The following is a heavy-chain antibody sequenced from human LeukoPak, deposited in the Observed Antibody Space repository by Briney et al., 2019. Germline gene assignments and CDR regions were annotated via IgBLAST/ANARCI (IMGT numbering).Heavy chain of an antibody. CDR3: ARASFRRGYCSGGSCLWAFDI. V-gene: IGHV4-34*01. Sequence: KPSETLSLTWAVYGGAFSGYYWSWDRQPPGKGVEWVGEIKHSGRTNYNPSLKSRVTISVDTSKNQFSLKLSSVTAADTAVYYCARASFRRGYCSGGSCLWAFDIWGQGTMVTVSS. CDR1: GGAFSGYY. J-gene: IGHJ3*02. CDR2: IKHSGRT. D-gene: IGHD2-15*01.